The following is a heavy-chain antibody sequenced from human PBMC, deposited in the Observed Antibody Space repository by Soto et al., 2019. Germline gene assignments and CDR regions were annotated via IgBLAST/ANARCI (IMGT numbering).Heavy chain of an antibody. CDR1: GYTFTSYG. CDR3: ARDAAPEDY. D-gene: IGHD6-25*01. CDR2: ISAYNGNT. V-gene: IGHV1-18*01. Sequence: QVQLVQSGAEVKKPGASVKVSCKASGYTFTSYGISWVRQAPGQGLEWMGWISAYNGNTNYAQKLQGRVTMTTDTSASTGYMERRSVRAGDAAVYCCARDAAPEDYWGQGTLVTVSS. J-gene: IGHJ4*02.